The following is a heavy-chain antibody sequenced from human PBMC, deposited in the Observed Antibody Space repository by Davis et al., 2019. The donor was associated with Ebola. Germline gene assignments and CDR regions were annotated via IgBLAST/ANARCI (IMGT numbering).Heavy chain of an antibody. D-gene: IGHD1-26*01. CDR2: INAGNGNT. Sequence: AASVKVSCKASGYTFTSYAMHWVRQAPGQRLEWMGWINAGNGNTKYSQTFQGGVTITRDTSASTAYMELSSLRSDDSAVYYCAAGGSRGGFDVWGQGTMVTVA. V-gene: IGHV1-3*01. CDR3: AAGGSRGGFDV. J-gene: IGHJ3*01. CDR1: GYTFTSYA.